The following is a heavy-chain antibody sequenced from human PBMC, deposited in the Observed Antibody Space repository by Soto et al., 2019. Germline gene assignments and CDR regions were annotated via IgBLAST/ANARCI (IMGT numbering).Heavy chain of an antibody. V-gene: IGHV3-11*06. Sequence: GGSLRLSCATSGFPVSDYYMSWIRQAPGKGLEWLSHISPKSTYTNYADSVKGRFTISRDNTKSSLFLQMNSLGVEDTAVYYCARGGGGGLFEHWGQGVLVTVSS. CDR1: GFPVSDYY. D-gene: IGHD2-21*01. J-gene: IGHJ4*02. CDR3: ARGGGGGLFEH. CDR2: ISPKSTYT.